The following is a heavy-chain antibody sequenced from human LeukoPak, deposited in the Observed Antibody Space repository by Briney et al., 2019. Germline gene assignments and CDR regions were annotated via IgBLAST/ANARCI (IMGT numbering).Heavy chain of an antibody. D-gene: IGHD3-22*01. V-gene: IGHV3-21*01. J-gene: IGHJ4*02. Sequence: NPGGSLRLSCAASGFTFSSYSMNWVRQAPGKGLEWVSSISSSSSYIYYADSVKGRFTFSRDNAKNSLYLQMNSLRAEDTAVYYCARADSSVFDYWGQGTLVTVSS. CDR1: GFTFSSYS. CDR2: ISSSSSYI. CDR3: ARADSSVFDY.